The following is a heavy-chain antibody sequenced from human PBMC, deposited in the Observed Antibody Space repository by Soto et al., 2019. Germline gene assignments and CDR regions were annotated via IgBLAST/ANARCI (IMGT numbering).Heavy chain of an antibody. D-gene: IGHD1-1*01. Sequence: VQLVESGGGVVQPGMSLRLSCVASGFTFSTAVMHWVRQAPGTGMELVANILYDGTNTFYAYSVRGRFTISSDNARNTVSLLLNSLRVDDTAVYYWATEGPRDFLTEMATLTEAWKEGPVHYLGPGARVTVSP. J-gene: IGHJ4*02. V-gene: IGHV3-30-3*01. CDR1: GFTFSTAV. CDR3: ATEGPRDFLTEMATLTEAWKEGPVHY. CDR2: ILYDGTNT.